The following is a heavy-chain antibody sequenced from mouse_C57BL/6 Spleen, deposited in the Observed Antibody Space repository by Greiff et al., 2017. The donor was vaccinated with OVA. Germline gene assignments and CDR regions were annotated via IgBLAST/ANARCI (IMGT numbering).Heavy chain of an antibody. J-gene: IGHJ2*01. CDR1: GFTFSDYY. Sequence: EVQRVESEGGLVQPGSSMKLSCTASGFTFSDYYMAWVRQVPEKGLEWVANINYDGSSTYYLDSLKSRFIISRDNAKNILYLQMSSLKSEDTATYYCAREGDYGNYDDYWGQGTTLTVSS. D-gene: IGHD2-1*01. V-gene: IGHV5-16*01. CDR3: AREGDYGNYDDY. CDR2: INYDGSST.